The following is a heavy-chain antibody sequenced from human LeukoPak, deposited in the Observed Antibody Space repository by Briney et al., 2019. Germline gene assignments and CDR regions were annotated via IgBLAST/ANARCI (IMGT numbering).Heavy chain of an antibody. J-gene: IGHJ6*02. D-gene: IGHD3-22*01. V-gene: IGHV4-59*08. CDR1: GGSISSYY. CDR3: ARLNYYDSSGQYYYYGMDV. Sequence: SETLSLTCTVSGGSISSYYWSWLRQPPGKGLEWIGYIYYSGSTNYNPSLKSRVTISVATSKNQFSLKLSSVTAADTAVYYCARLNYYDSSGQYYYYGMDVWGQGTTVTVSS. CDR2: IYYSGST.